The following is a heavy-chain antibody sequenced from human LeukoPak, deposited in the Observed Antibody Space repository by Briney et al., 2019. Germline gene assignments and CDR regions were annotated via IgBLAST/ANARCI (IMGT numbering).Heavy chain of an antibody. CDR3: ARMLLRVGEVVTATVNYFDY. V-gene: IGHV2-26*01. CDR2: IFSNDEK. D-gene: IGHD2-21*02. CDR1: GFSLSNAPMG. Sequence: SGPTLVKPTETLTLTCTVSGFSLSNAPMGVSWLRQPPGKALEWLAHIFSNDEKSYSTSLKSRLPISKDTSKSQVVLTMTNMDPVDTATYYCARMLLRVGEVVTATVNYFDYWGQGTLVTVSS. J-gene: IGHJ4*02.